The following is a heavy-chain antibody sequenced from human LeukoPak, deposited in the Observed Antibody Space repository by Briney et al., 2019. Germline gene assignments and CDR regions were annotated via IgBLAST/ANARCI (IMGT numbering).Heavy chain of an antibody. J-gene: IGHJ6*02. CDR3: AGQLPSRIKDYGMDV. V-gene: IGHV4-39*01. CDR1: GGSISSSFYY. CDR2: IYYSGST. Sequence: SETLSLTCTASGGSISSSFYYWGWIRQPPGKGPEWIGSIYYSGSTYSNPSLKSRVTISVDTSRNQFSLRLSSVTAADTAVYYCAGQLPSRIKDYGMDVWGQGTTVTVSS. D-gene: IGHD2-15*01.